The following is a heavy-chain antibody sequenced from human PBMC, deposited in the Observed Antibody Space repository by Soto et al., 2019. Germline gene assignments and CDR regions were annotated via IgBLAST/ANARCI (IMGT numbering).Heavy chain of an antibody. CDR1: GGSISSSSYY. Sequence: SETLSLTCTVSGGSISSSSYYWGWIRQPPGKGLEWIGNIYYSGSAYYNPSLKSRVTISVHMSKNNFSLKLSSVTAADTAVYYCARRGVSGTVDYWGQGTLVTVSS. V-gene: IGHV4-39*02. J-gene: IGHJ4*02. CDR3: ARRGVSGTVDY. CDR2: IYYSGSA. D-gene: IGHD3-10*01.